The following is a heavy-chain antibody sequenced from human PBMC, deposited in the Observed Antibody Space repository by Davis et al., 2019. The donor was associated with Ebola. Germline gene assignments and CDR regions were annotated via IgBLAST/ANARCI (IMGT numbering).Heavy chain of an antibody. CDR3: ARHVQWFGELLIDYYYGMDV. D-gene: IGHD3-10*01. J-gene: IGHJ6*02. V-gene: IGHV4-34*01. CDR1: GGSFSGYY. Sequence: PSETLSLTCAIYGGSFSGYYWSWIRQSPGKGLEWIGEINHSGGSNYNPSLESRLTISIDTSKNQFSLKLSSVTAADTAVYYCARHVQWFGELLIDYYYGMDVWGQGTTVTVSS. CDR2: INHSGGS.